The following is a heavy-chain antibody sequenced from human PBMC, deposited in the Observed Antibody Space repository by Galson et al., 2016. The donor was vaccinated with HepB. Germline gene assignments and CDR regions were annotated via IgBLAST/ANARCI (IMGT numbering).Heavy chain of an antibody. V-gene: IGHV1-24*01. CDR1: GYRPSELS. Sequence: SVKVSCKVSGYRPSELSMHWVRQAPGKGLEWMGGFDPEHGETIFTQKFQGIVTVTEDTSTDTAYMDLSSLRSDDAAVYYCAAYYYVWHFDLWGRGTLVTVSS. CDR2: FDPEHGET. D-gene: IGHD3-16*01. J-gene: IGHJ2*01. CDR3: AAYYYVWHFDL.